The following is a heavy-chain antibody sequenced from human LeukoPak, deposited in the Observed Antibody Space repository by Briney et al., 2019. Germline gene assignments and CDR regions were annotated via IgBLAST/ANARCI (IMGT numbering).Heavy chain of an antibody. CDR3: ARGGYGDYANVFDI. CDR1: GGSISSSSYY. Sequence: PSETLSLTCTVSGGSISSSSYYWGWIRQPPGKGLEWIGSIYYSGSTYFNPSLKSRVTISVDTSKNQSSLKLSSVTAADTAVYYCARGGYGDYANVFDIWGQGTMVTVSS. V-gene: IGHV4-39*01. CDR2: IYYSGST. J-gene: IGHJ3*02. D-gene: IGHD4-17*01.